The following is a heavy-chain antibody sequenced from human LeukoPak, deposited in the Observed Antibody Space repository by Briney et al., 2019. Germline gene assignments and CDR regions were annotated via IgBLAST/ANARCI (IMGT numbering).Heavy chain of an antibody. Sequence: LETLSLTCAVSGGSISSSSNYWGWIRQPPGKGLEGVGSIYYSGSTYYNPSLKRRVTISVDTSKNPFSLKLSSVTAADTAVYYCARLYCGGDCYLSLIDYWGQGTLVTVSS. V-gene: IGHV4-39*01. CDR2: IYYSGST. CDR3: ARLYCGGDCYLSLIDY. CDR1: GGSISSSSNY. J-gene: IGHJ4*02. D-gene: IGHD2-21*02.